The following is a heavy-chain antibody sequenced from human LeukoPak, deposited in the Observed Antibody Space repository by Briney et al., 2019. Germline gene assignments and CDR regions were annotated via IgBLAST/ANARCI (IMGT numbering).Heavy chain of an antibody. J-gene: IGHJ4*02. CDR3: AKARYSSGWYQSYFDY. Sequence: GGSLRLSCAASGFTFSSYAMSWVRQAPGKGLEWVSAISGSGGSTYYADSVKGRFTISRDNSKNTLYLQMNRLRAEDTAVYYCAKARYSSGWYQSYFDYWGQGTLVTVSS. CDR2: ISGSGGST. D-gene: IGHD6-19*01. CDR1: GFTFSSYA. V-gene: IGHV3-23*01.